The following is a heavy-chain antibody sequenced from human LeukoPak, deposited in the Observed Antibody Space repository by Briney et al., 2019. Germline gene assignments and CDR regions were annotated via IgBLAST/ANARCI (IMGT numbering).Heavy chain of an antibody. CDR2: IIPIFGTA. CDR3: ARDTAFGEDAFDI. CDR1: GGTFSSYA. Sequence: ASVKVSCKASGGTFSSYAISWVRQAPGQGLEWMGGIIPIFGTANYAQKFQGRVTITADKSTSTAYMELSSLRSDDTAVYYCARDTAFGEDAFDIWGQGTMVTVSS. D-gene: IGHD3-10*01. J-gene: IGHJ3*02. V-gene: IGHV1-69*06.